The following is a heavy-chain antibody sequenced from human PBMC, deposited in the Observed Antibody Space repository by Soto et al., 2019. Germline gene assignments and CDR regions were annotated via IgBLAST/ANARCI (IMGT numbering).Heavy chain of an antibody. V-gene: IGHV3-15*01. J-gene: IGHJ3*02. Sequence: EVQLVESGGGLEKPGGSLRLSCAASGFTFSHVWMSWVRQAPGKGREWVGRIKRKIDGETIDYAAPVKGRFTISRDDPKYRLYPQMNSLKTEDTAVYYCATEASGSSTNCRRAFDICGQGTVVTVSS. D-gene: IGHD2-2*01. CDR3: ATEASGSSTNCRRAFDI. CDR1: GFTFSHVW. CDR2: IKRKIDGETI.